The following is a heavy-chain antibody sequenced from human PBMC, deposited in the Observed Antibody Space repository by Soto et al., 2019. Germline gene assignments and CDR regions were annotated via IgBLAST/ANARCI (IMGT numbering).Heavy chain of an antibody. CDR2: IKEDGSDK. D-gene: IGHD1-1*01. J-gene: IGHJ6*02. CDR3: ARGIDDNASFGMDV. CDR1: RFTFSSYW. Sequence: GGSLRLSCAASRFTFSSYWMSWVRQAPGRGLEWVANIKEDGSDKYYADSVKGRFTISRDNAKKSLYVQMNSLRVEDTAVYYCARGIDDNASFGMDVWGQGTTVTVSS. V-gene: IGHV3-7*01.